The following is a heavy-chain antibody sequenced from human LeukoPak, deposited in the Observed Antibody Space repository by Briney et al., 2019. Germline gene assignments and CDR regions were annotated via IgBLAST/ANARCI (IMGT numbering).Heavy chain of an antibody. J-gene: IGHJ4*02. CDR2: IYYRGST. Sequence: PSEALSLTCTVSGGSINNYYWSWIRHPPGKGLEWIGYIYYRGSTNYNPSLKSRVTFSVDTSKNQFSLKLNSVTAADTAVYYCARGGDYGDLRYFDYWGQGTLVTVSP. D-gene: IGHD4-17*01. V-gene: IGHV4-59*01. CDR1: GGSINNYY. CDR3: ARGGDYGDLRYFDY.